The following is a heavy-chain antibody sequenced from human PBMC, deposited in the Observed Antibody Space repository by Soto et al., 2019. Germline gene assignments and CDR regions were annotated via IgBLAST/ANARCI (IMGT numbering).Heavy chain of an antibody. V-gene: IGHV4-59*12. CDR1: GGSISSYY. D-gene: IGHD3-22*01. CDR3: ARDDYYDSSGYGVIDDNWFDP. Sequence: SETLSLTCTVSGGSISSYYWSWIRQPPGKGLEWIGYIYYSGSTNYNPSLKSRVTISVDTSKNQFSLKLSSVTAADTAVYYCARDDYYDSSGYGVIDDNWFDPWGQGTLVTVSS. J-gene: IGHJ5*02. CDR2: IYYSGST.